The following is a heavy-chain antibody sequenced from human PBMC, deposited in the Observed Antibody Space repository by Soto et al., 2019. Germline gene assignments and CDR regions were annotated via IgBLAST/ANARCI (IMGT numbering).Heavy chain of an antibody. Sequence: GGSLRLSCAASGFQFSSYSMNWVPQAPGKGLEWVSYISSSSSTVYYADSVKGRFTMSRDNAKKSLYLQMNSLRAEDTAVYYCARVDSYWYFDLWGRGTLVTVSS. CDR2: ISSSSSTV. D-gene: IGHD2-2*03. J-gene: IGHJ2*01. V-gene: IGHV3-48*01. CDR1: GFQFSSYS. CDR3: ARVDSYWYFDL.